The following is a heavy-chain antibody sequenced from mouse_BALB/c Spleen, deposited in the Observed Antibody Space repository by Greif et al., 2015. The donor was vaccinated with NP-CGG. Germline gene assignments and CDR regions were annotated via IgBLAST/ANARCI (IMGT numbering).Heavy chain of an antibody. Sequence: EVQLQQSGPGLVKPSQSQSLTCTVTGYSITSDYAWNWIRQFPGNKLEWMGYISYSGSTSYNPSLKSRISITRDTSKNQFFLQLNSVTTEDTATYYCARSTFITTAHYYAMDYWGQGTSVTVSS. CDR2: ISYSGST. D-gene: IGHD1-2*01. V-gene: IGHV3-2*02. J-gene: IGHJ4*01. CDR1: GYSITSDYA. CDR3: ARSTFITTAHYYAMDY.